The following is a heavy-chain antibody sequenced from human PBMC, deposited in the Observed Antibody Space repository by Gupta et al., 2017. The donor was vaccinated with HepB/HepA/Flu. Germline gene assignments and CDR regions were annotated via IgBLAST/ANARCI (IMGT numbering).Heavy chain of an antibody. CDR2: TKNKANRYTT. CDR1: GFTISDHY. CDR3: TRWRAGAQDY. D-gene: IGHD1-26*01. V-gene: IGHV3-72*01. Sequence: EVQLVESGGNLVQPGGSLRLSCAASGFTISDHYMDWVRQAPGKGLEWVCRTKNKANRYTTEYAASVKGRFTISRDDSKNSLYLQMNSLKTEDTAVYFCTRWRAGAQDYWGQGTLGTVSS. J-gene: IGHJ4*02.